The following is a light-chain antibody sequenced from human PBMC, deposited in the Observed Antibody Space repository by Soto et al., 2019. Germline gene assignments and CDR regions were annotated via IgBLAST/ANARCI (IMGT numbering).Light chain of an antibody. J-gene: IGLJ2*01. CDR2: GDN. CDR1: ALPKKN. V-gene: IGLV3-10*01. Sequence: SYELTQPPSVSVSPGQTARITCSGEALPKKNAYWYQQWSGQAPVLVIYGDNKRPSGIPERFSVSSSGTVATLTISGAQVEDEADYFCYSTDSSNSRGVFGGGTKLTVL. CDR3: YSTDSSNSRGV.